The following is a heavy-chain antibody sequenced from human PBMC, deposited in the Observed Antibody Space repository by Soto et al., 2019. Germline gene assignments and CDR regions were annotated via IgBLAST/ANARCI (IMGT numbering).Heavy chain of an antibody. Sequence: QVKLQESGPGLVKPSETLSLTCTVSGDSVSSGAYYWSWVRQPPGKGLEWIGYIYYNAITNYNPSLKSRVTILVDTSKSEISLTLNSVTAADPAVYYCARANIAAAGTIFDPWGQGVLVTVSA. D-gene: IGHD6-13*01. CDR1: GDSVSSGAYY. CDR3: ARANIAAAGTIFDP. CDR2: IYYNAIT. V-gene: IGHV4-61*08. J-gene: IGHJ5*02.